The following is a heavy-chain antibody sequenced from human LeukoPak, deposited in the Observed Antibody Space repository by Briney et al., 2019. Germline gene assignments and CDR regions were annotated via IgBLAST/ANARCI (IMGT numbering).Heavy chain of an antibody. D-gene: IGHD2-15*01. CDR3: ARELGYSNFDY. CDR1: GYTFTGYY. CDR2: INPNSGGT. V-gene: IGHV1-2*02. J-gene: IGHJ4*02. Sequence: ASVKVSCKASGYTFTGYYMHWVRQAPGQGLEWMGWINPNSGGTNYAQKFQGRVTMTRDTSISTAYMEPSRLRSEDTAVYYCARELGYSNFDYWGQGTLVTVSS.